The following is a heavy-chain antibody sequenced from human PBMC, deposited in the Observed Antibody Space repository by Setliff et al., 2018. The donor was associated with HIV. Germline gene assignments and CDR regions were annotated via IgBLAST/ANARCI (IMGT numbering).Heavy chain of an antibody. Sequence: SETLSLTCTVSGGSISSHYWSWIRQPPGKGLEWIGSISHSGNTYHNPSLQSRVTISLDMSKSQFSLKLRSMSAADTAVYYCARSSTAGFDYWGRGTLVTVSS. V-gene: IGHV4-59*11. CDR3: ARSSTAGFDY. J-gene: IGHJ4*02. D-gene: IGHD6-19*01. CDR1: GGSISSHY. CDR2: ISHSGNT.